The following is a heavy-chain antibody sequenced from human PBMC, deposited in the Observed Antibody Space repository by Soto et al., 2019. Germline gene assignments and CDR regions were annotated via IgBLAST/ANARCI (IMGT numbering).Heavy chain of an antibody. Sequence: QVQFQESGPGLVKPSETLSLTCTVSGGSISNYYCSWFRQPPGKGLEWIGYIKYNGDYAYNFSLKRRVTMSMDTSKTQFSLMLESVTATDTAVYYCARHGFGSLHGLVDVWGQGTTVIVSS. CDR2: IKYNGDY. V-gene: IGHV4-59*08. D-gene: IGHD3-10*01. CDR3: ARHGFGSLHGLVDV. J-gene: IGHJ6*02. CDR1: GGSISNYY.